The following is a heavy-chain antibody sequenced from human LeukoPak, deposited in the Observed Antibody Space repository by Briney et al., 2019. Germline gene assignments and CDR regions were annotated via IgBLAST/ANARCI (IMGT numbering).Heavy chain of an antibody. D-gene: IGHD6-13*01. J-gene: IGHJ4*02. CDR3: ARHSSSWPRGVSFDY. V-gene: IGHV4-39*07. CDR2: IYYSGST. Sequence: PSETLSLTCTVSGGSISSSSYYWGWIRQPPGKGLEWIGRIYYSGSTYYNPSLKRRVTISVDTSKNQFSLKLSSVTAADTAVYYCARHSSSWPRGVSFDYWGQGTLVTVSS. CDR1: GGSISSSSYY.